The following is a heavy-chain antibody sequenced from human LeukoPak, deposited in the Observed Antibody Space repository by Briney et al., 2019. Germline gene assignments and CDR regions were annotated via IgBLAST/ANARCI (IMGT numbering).Heavy chain of an antibody. J-gene: IGHJ4*02. Sequence: QAGGSLRLSCAASGFTFRSYAMHWVRQAPGKGLEWVAVISYDGSNKYYADSVKGRFTISRDNSKNTLYLQMNSLRAEDTAVYYCTRDSTTFRFGYWGQGTLVTVSS. CDR1: GFTFRSYA. CDR3: TRDSTTFRFGY. D-gene: IGHD4-11*01. V-gene: IGHV3-30*14. CDR2: ISYDGSNK.